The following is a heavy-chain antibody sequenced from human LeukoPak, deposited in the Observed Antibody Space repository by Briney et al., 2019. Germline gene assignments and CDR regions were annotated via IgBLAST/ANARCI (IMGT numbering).Heavy chain of an antibody. CDR3: ARDSRYSGMDV. V-gene: IGHV4-61*01. Sequence: SETLSLTCTVSGGSISSSSYYWSWIRQPPGKGLEWIGYIYYSGSTNYNPSLKSRVTISVDTSKTQFSLKLTSVTAADTAVYYCARDSRYSGMDVWGQGTTVTVSS. CDR2: IYYSGST. J-gene: IGHJ6*02. CDR1: GGSISSSSYY.